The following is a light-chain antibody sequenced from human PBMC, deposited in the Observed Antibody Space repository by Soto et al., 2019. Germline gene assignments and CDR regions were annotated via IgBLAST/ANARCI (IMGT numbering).Light chain of an antibody. J-gene: IGLJ1*01. Sequence: QSALTQPASVSGSPGQSITISCSGTSSDVGSYSHVAWYQQFPGKNPKQIIYEVTYRPSGVSHRFSASKSGNTASLTISGLQAQDEADYFCISYTGSSTSYVFGTGTKVTVL. CDR1: SSDVGSYSH. V-gene: IGLV2-14*01. CDR2: EVT. CDR3: ISYTGSSTSYV.